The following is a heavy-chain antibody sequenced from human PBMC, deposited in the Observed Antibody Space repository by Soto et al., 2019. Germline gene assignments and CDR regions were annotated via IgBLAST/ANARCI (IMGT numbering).Heavy chain of an antibody. CDR3: ARADMITFGGVIVPDYMDV. D-gene: IGHD3-16*02. Sequence: QVQLQESGPGLVKPSETLSLTCTVSGGSISSYYWSWIRQPPGKGLEWIGYIYYSGSTNYNPSLKSRVTISVDTSKNQFSLKLSSVTAADSAVYYCARADMITFGGVIVPDYMDVWGKGTTGTVSS. V-gene: IGHV4-59*01. J-gene: IGHJ6*03. CDR1: GGSISSYY. CDR2: IYYSGST.